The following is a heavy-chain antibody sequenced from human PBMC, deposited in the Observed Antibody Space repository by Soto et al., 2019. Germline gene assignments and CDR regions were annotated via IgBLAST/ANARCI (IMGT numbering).Heavy chain of an antibody. CDR1: GGSISSSNW. V-gene: IGHV4-4*02. CDR2: IYHSGST. D-gene: IGHD2-8*01. Sequence: SETLSLTCAVSGGSISSSNWWSWVRQPPGKGLGWIGEIYHSGSTNYNPSLKSRVTISVDKSKNQFSLKLSSVTAADTAVYYCARDPDCTNGVCYDQGNYGMDVWGQGTTVTVSS. J-gene: IGHJ6*02. CDR3: ARDPDCTNGVCYDQGNYGMDV.